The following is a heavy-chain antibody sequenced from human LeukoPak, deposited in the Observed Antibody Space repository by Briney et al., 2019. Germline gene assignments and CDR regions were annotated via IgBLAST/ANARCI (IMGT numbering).Heavy chain of an antibody. J-gene: IGHJ4*02. D-gene: IGHD6-13*01. CDR3: AKDSRAYYSSSWYGGFDY. CDR1: GFTFSSYG. V-gene: IGHV3-30*02. Sequence: GGSLRLSCAASGFTFSSYGMHWVRQAPGKGLEWVAFIRYDGSNKYYADSVKGRFTISRDNSKNTLYLQMNSLRAEDTAVYYCAKDSRAYYSSSWYGGFDYWGQGTLVTVSS. CDR2: IRYDGSNK.